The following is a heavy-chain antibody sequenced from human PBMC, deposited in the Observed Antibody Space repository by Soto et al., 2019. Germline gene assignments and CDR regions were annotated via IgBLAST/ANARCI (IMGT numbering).Heavy chain of an antibody. V-gene: IGHV3-74*01. CDR3: VRDSHGDY. Sequence: EVQLVESGGGLVQPGGSLRLSCAGSGFTFSNYWMHWVRQAPGKGLEWVSRIDHDGPTDYADSVRGRFTIPRDNAENTLYLQMNSLRPEDTDVYYCVRDSHGDYWGQGTLVTVSS. J-gene: IGHJ4*02. CDR1: GFTFSNYW. CDR2: IDHDGPT.